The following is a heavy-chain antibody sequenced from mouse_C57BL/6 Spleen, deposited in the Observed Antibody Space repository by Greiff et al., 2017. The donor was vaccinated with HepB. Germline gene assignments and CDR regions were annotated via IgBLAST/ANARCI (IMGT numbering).Heavy chain of an antibody. CDR3: ARSYYGSSPYAMDY. D-gene: IGHD1-1*01. V-gene: IGHV2-6*01. Sequence: VQLQESGPGLVAPSQCLSITCTVSGFSLTSYGVDWVRQSPGKGLEWLGVIWGVGSTNYNSALKSRLSLSKDNSKSQVFLKMNSLQTDDTAMYYCARSYYGSSPYAMDYWGQGTSVTVSS. CDR2: IWGVGST. CDR1: GFSLTSYG. J-gene: IGHJ4*01.